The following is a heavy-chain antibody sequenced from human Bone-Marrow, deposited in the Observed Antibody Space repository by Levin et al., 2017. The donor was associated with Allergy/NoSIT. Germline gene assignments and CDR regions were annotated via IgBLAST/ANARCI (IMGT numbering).Heavy chain of an antibody. CDR1: DYTFSSYG. V-gene: IGHV1-18*01. CDR3: ARDYYNNYFYYYMDV. Sequence: ASVKVSCKASDYTFSSYGLSWVRQAPGQGLEWMGWISLYNGQIRYADKFQGRVTMTTDTSTSTAYMEVRSLTSDDTAVYYCARDYYNNYFYYYMDVWGRGTTVTVSS. J-gene: IGHJ6*03. CDR2: ISLYNGQI. D-gene: IGHD3-10*01.